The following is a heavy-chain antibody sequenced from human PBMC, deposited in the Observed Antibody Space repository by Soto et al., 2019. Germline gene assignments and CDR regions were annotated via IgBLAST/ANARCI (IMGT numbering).Heavy chain of an antibody. CDR2: IYYSGST. CDR3: ARLVFA. J-gene: IGHJ5*02. Sequence: QVQLQESGPGLVKPSQTLSLTCTVSGGSISSGGYYWTWIRQHPGKGLEWIGLIYYSGSTYYNPSLNRRVAISVDTYRNQLPLKLSSVSAGDPAVDYWARLVFAWGQGTLVTVSS. V-gene: IGHV4-31*03. D-gene: IGHD3-10*02. CDR1: GGSISSGGYY.